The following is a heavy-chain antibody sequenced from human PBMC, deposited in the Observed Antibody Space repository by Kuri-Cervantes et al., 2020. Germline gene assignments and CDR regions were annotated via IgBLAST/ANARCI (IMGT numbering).Heavy chain of an antibody. CDR2: ISDSSTTR. Sequence: GESLKISCAASGFTFRSYDMNWVRQAPGKGLEWISYISDSSTTRYYADSVKGRFTISRDRAKNSLYLQMNSLRADDTAIYYCASHKRKFDYWGQGTLVTVSS. J-gene: IGHJ4*02. CDR1: GFTFRSYD. CDR3: ASHKRKFDY. V-gene: IGHV3-48*03.